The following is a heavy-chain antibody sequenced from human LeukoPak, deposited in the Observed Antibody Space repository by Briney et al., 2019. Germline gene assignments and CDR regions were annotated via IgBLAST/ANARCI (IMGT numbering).Heavy chain of an antibody. CDR3: ARGQWLVTSSFDS. CDR1: RFTFSSYA. CDR2: ISGSGGST. Sequence: GGSLRLSCAASRFTFSSYAMSWVRQAPRKGLEWVSAISGSGGSTYYADSVKGRFTISRDNSKNILYLQMSSLRAEDSALYYCARGQWLVTSSFDSWGQGTLVTVSS. V-gene: IGHV3-23*01. D-gene: IGHD6-19*01. J-gene: IGHJ4*02.